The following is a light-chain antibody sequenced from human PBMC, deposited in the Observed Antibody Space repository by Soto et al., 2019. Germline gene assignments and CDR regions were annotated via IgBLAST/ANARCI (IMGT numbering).Light chain of an antibody. CDR3: AGWDDSLNGVI. CDR1: SSNIGSNT. V-gene: IGLV1-44*01. CDR2: SNN. J-gene: IGLJ2*01. Sequence: QLVLTQPPSASGTPGQRVTISCSGSSSNIGSNTINWYQQLPGTAPKLLIYSNNQRPSGVPDRFSGSKSGTSASLAIIGLQSEDAADYYCAGWDDSLNGVIFGGGTKVTVL.